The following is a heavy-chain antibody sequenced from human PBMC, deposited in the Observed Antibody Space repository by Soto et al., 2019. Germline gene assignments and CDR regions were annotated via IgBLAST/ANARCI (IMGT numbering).Heavy chain of an antibody. CDR1: GFTFSDYF. CDR3: ATGVVPAAKWGYYSYGLDV. Sequence: VGSLRLSCAASGFTFSDYFMSWIRQAPGKGLEWVSYISSGGFTIYYADSVKGRFTTSWDKAKNSLYLQMNTLSAEDTAVYYCATGVVPAAKWGYYSYGLDVWGQGTTVTVSS. CDR2: ISSGGFTI. V-gene: IGHV3-11*01. D-gene: IGHD2-2*01. J-gene: IGHJ6*02.